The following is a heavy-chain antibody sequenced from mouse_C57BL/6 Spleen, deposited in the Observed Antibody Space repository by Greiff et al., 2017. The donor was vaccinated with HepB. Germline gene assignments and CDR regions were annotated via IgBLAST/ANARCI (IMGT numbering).Heavy chain of an antibody. Sequence: EVKLVESGPVLVKPGASVKMSCKASGYTFTDYYMNWVKQSHGKSLEWIGVINPYNGGTSYNQKFKGKATLTVDKSSSTAYMELNSLTSEDSAVYYCARVGQDYAMDYWGQGTSVTVSS. CDR2: INPYNGGT. CDR1: GYTFTDYY. CDR3: ARVGQDYAMDY. V-gene: IGHV1-19*01. D-gene: IGHD6-1*01. J-gene: IGHJ4*01.